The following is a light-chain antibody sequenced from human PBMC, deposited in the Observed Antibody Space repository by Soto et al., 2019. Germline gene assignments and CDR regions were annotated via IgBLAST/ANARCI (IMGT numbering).Light chain of an antibody. V-gene: IGKV1-33*01. CDR1: QDISNY. J-gene: IGKJ3*01. Sequence: DIPMTQSPSSLSASVGDRVTITCQASQDISNYLSWYQQKPGKAPKLLIYDASNLETGVPSRFSGSGSGTDFTFTISSLQPEDVATYYCQQYDSLPLTFGPGTKVDIK. CDR3: QQYDSLPLT. CDR2: DAS.